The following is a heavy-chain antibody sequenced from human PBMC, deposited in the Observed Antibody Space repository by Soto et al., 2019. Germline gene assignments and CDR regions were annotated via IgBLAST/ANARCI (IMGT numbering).Heavy chain of an antibody. CDR1: GGTFSSYT. CDR2: IIPILGIA. V-gene: IGHV1-69*02. J-gene: IGHJ4*02. Sequence: SVKVSCKASGGTFSSYTISWVRQAPGQGLEWMGRIIPILGIANYAQKFQGRVTITADKSTSTAYMELSSLRSEDTAVYYCASRRGYDSSGFDYWGQGTLVTVSS. D-gene: IGHD3-22*01. CDR3: ASRRGYDSSGFDY.